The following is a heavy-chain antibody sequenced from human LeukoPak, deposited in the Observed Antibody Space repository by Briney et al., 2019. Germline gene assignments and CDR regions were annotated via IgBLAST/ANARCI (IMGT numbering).Heavy chain of an antibody. Sequence: HSGGSLRLSCAASGFTFSSYAMSWVRQAPGKGLEWVSAISGSGGSTYYADSVKGRFTISRDNSKNTLYLQMNSLRAEDTAVYYCAKAAGDWSGYYWGAFDIWGQGTMVTVSS. V-gene: IGHV3-23*01. J-gene: IGHJ3*02. CDR3: AKAAGDWSGYYWGAFDI. D-gene: IGHD3-3*01. CDR1: GFTFSSYA. CDR2: ISGSGGST.